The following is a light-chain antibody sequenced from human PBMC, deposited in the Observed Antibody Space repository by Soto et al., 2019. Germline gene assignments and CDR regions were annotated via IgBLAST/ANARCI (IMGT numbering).Light chain of an antibody. CDR1: QSVSNN. Sequence: ILMTQSPATLSVSPGERATISCRASQSVSNNLAWYQQKPGQAPRLLIYDASTRATGIPARLSGSGSGTEFTLTISGLQSEDFAVYYCQQYNNWPPWTFGQGTKVEIK. J-gene: IGKJ1*01. CDR3: QQYNNWPPWT. CDR2: DAS. V-gene: IGKV3-15*01.